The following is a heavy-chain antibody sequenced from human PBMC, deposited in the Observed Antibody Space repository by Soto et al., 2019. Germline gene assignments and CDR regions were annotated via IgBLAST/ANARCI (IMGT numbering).Heavy chain of an antibody. CDR3: ARGDLYYYGSGSYYSWFDP. J-gene: IGHJ5*02. CDR2: IIPLFGTP. CDR1: PGTFSTYA. D-gene: IGHD3-10*01. Sequence: QVQLVQSGSEVKKPGSSVKVSCKASPGTFSTYAVSWVRQAPGQGLEWMGGIIPLFGTPNYAQKFQGRVTITADEPTRTVYMELSSLTSEDTAVYYCARGDLYYYGSGSYYSWFDPWGQGTLVSVSS. V-gene: IGHV1-69*01.